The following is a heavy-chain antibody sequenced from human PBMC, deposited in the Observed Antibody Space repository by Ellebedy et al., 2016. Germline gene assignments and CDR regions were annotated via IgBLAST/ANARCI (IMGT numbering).Heavy chain of an antibody. Sequence: GESLKISXAASGFTFSRHWMHWVRQAPGKGPVWVSRIKSDGSSTSYADSVKGRFTISRDNAKNTLYLQMNSLRAEDTAVYYCTRGPYDSGGYYCGDYWGQGTLVTVSS. D-gene: IGHD3-22*01. CDR2: IKSDGSST. V-gene: IGHV3-74*01. CDR3: TRGPYDSGGYYCGDY. J-gene: IGHJ4*02. CDR1: GFTFSRHW.